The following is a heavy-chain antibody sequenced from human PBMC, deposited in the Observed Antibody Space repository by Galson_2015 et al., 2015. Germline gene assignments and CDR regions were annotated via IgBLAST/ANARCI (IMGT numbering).Heavy chain of an antibody. D-gene: IGHD1-1*01. J-gene: IGHJ6*04. CDR3: AHQTRDLLMDV. Sequence: PALVKPTQTLTLTCAFSGFSLTTSGVGVGWIRQPPGKALQWLALIYWDDDRRYSPSLKSRLTITKDTSKNQVVLTVTNMDPVDTATYYCAHQTRDLLMDVWGKGTAVTVSS. CDR2: IYWDDDR. CDR1: GFSLTTSGVG. V-gene: IGHV2-5*02.